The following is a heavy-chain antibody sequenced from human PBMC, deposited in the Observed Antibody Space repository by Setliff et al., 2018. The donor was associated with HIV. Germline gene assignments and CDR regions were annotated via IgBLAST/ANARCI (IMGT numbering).Heavy chain of an antibody. CDR2: INPTGGST. V-gene: IGHV1-46*01. J-gene: IGHJ3*02. CDR3: ASAGAWQRNALDI. CDR1: GYSFTNHY. D-gene: IGHD5-12*01. Sequence: ASVKVSCKASGYSFTNHYMHWVRQAPGQGLEWMGVINPTGGSTRNTQKFQGRVAMTGDTSTSTVYMELSSLRSEDTAVYYCASAGAWQRNALDIWGQGTMVTVSS.